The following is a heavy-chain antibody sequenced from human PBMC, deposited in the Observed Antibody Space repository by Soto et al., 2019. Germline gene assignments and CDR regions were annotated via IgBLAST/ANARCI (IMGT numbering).Heavy chain of an antibody. Sequence: QVQMVESGGGVVQPGRSLRLSCAASGFSFSTYGMHWVRQAPGKGLEWMAVISNDGNNKYYADSVKGRFTISRDNSNDTLFLQMNSLRGEDTAVYYCAKVVRADSTSSNFYYYSGMDVWGQGTKVTVSS. CDR1: GFSFSTYG. CDR2: ISNDGNNK. CDR3: AKVVRADSTSSNFYYYSGMDV. V-gene: IGHV3-30*18. J-gene: IGHJ6*02. D-gene: IGHD6-6*01.